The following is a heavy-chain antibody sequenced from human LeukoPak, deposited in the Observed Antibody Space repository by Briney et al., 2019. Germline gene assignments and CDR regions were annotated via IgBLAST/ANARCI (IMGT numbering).Heavy chain of an antibody. CDR3: ASSAMGYSYDTGYMDV. J-gene: IGHJ6*03. D-gene: IGHD5-18*01. Sequence: ASVKVSCKASGYTFTSYDINWVRQATGQGLEWMGWMNPNSGNTGYAQKLQGRVTMTRNTSISTAYMELSSLRSEDTAVYYCASSAMGYSYDTGYMDVWGKGTTVTVSS. CDR1: GYTFTSYD. CDR2: MNPNSGNT. V-gene: IGHV1-8*01.